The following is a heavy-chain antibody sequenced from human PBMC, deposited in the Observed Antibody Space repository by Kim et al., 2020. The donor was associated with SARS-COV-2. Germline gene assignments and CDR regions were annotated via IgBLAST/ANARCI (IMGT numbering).Heavy chain of an antibody. Sequence: ASVKVSCKASGYTFTSYAMNWVRQAPGQGLEWMGWINTNTGNPTYAQGFTGRFVFSLDTSVSTAYLQISSLKAEDTAVYYCASHRWQQLPRVYYYGMDVWGQGTTVTVSS. CDR3: ASHRWQQLPRVYYYGMDV. D-gene: IGHD6-13*01. V-gene: IGHV7-4-1*02. J-gene: IGHJ6*02. CDR1: GYTFTSYA. CDR2: INTNTGNP.